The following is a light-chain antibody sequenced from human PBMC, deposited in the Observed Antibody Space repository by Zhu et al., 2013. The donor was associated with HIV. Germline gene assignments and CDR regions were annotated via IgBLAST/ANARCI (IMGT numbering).Light chain of an antibody. CDR1: QGVSSW. CDR3: QEYNSYWT. Sequence: DIQMTQSPSFVSASVGDRVTITCRASQGVSSWLAWYQQRPGKAPKLLIYGASSVQSGVPSRFSGSGSGTEFTLTISSLQPDDFATYYCQEYNSYWTFGQGTKVEIK. V-gene: IGKV1D-16*01. J-gene: IGKJ1*01. CDR2: GAS.